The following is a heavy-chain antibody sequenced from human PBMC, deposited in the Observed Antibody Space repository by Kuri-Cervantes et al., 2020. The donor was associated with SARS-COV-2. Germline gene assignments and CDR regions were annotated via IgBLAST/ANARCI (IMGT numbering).Heavy chain of an antibody. Sequence: ESLKISCTVSGGSISSSSYYWGWIRQPPGKGLEWIGSIYYSGITNYNPSLKSRVTISVDTSKNQFSLRLSSVTAADTAVYYCARHREIYLVRGGPFNYWGQGTLVTVSS. CDR3: ARHREIYLVRGGPFNY. CDR1: GGSISSSSYY. V-gene: IGHV4-39*07. D-gene: IGHD3-10*01. J-gene: IGHJ4*02. CDR2: IYYSGIT.